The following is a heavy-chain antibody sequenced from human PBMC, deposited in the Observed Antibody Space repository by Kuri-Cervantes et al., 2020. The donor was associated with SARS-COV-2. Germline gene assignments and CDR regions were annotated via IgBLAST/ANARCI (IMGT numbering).Heavy chain of an antibody. Sequence: LSCTVSGGSISSYYWSWIRQPPGKGLEWIGYIYYSGSTNYNSSLKSRVTISVDTSKNQFSLKLSPVTAADTAVYYCARETYYYDSSGYYYLYGMDVWGQGTTVTVSS. CDR2: IYYSGST. J-gene: IGHJ6*02. CDR1: GGSISSYY. D-gene: IGHD3-22*01. CDR3: ARETYYYDSSGYYYLYGMDV. V-gene: IGHV4-59*01.